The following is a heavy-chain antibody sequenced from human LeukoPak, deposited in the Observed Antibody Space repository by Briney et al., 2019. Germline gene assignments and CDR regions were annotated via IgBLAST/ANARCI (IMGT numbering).Heavy chain of an antibody. D-gene: IGHD3-10*01. V-gene: IGHV1-3*01. Sequence: GASVKVSCKASGYTFTSYAMHWVRQAPGQRLEWMGWINAGNGNTRYSQKFQGRVTITRDTSASTAYMELSSLRSEDTAVYYCARGHYGSGSYDYWGQGTLVTVSS. J-gene: IGHJ4*02. CDR2: INAGNGNT. CDR1: GYTFTSYA. CDR3: ARGHYGSGSYDY.